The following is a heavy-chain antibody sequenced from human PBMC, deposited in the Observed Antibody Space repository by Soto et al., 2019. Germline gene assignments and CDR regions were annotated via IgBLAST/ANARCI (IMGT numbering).Heavy chain of an antibody. Sequence: SETLSLTCAVYGGSFSGYYWSWIRQPPGKGLEWVGEINHSGSTNYNPSLGSRVNISVDKSKNQFSLKLSSVTAADTAVYYCAGLYPYESSGYHLNYWGQGTQVTVSS. J-gene: IGHJ4*02. CDR3: AGLYPYESSGYHLNY. D-gene: IGHD3-22*01. V-gene: IGHV4-34*01. CDR1: GGSFSGYY. CDR2: INHSGST.